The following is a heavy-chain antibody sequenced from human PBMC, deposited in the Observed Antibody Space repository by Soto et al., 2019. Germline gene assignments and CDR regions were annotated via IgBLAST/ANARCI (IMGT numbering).Heavy chain of an antibody. V-gene: IGHV3-21*01. CDR1: GFTFSAYT. CDR3: ASGGMTTVTTWNY. J-gene: IGHJ4*02. Sequence: EVQLVESGGGLVKPGGSLRLSCAASGFTFSAYTMNWVRQAPGKGLEWVSSITSGRSYIYYAASVKGRFTVSRDNAKNSLFLQMNSLRAEDTAVYYCASGGMTTVTTWNYWGQGTLVTVSS. CDR2: ITSGRSYI. D-gene: IGHD4-17*01.